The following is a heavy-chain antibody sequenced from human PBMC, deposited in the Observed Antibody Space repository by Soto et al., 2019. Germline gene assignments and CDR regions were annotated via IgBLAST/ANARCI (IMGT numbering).Heavy chain of an antibody. Sequence: QVQLVQSGAAVKKPGSSVKVSCKASGGTFSSYAISWVRQAPGQGLEWMEGIIPIFGTATYAQKFQGRGTITADESTSTAYMELSSLRSEDTAVYYCASAVDGDLYYFDYWVQGTLVTVSS. V-gene: IGHV1-69*12. D-gene: IGHD4-17*01. CDR3: ASAVDGDLYYFDY. J-gene: IGHJ4*02. CDR1: GGTFSSYA. CDR2: IIPIFGTA.